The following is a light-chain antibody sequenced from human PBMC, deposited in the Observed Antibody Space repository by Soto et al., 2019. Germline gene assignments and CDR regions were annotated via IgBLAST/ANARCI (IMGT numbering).Light chain of an antibody. CDR3: QLYGRSTMYT. CDR1: QSVSSTY. V-gene: IGKV3-20*01. J-gene: IGKJ2*01. CDR2: GAS. Sequence: VLTQSPGTLSLSPGERATLSCRASQSVSSTYLAWYQQKPGQAPRLLMYGASNRATGIPDRFSGSGSGTDFTLTISRLEPEDFAVYYCQLYGRSTMYTFGQGTRLEIK.